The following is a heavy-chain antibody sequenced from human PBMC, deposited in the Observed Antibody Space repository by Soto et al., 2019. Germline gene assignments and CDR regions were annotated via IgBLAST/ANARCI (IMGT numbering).Heavy chain of an antibody. J-gene: IGHJ5*02. Sequence: EVQLLESGGGLVQPGGSLRLSCAASGFVFRSHAMNWVRQTPRKGLEWVSVITGSGDDTYYVDSVKGRFTISRDNSKNMLYVEMNSLRAEDTAVYYGAKAISGYNAPLYHSGQGTRVTVSS. V-gene: IGHV3-23*01. CDR3: AKAISGYNAPLYH. D-gene: IGHD1-20*01. CDR2: ITGSGDDT. CDR1: GFVFRSHA.